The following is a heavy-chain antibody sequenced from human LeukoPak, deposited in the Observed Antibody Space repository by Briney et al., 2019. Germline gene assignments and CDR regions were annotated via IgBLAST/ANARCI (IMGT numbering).Heavy chain of an antibody. CDR1: GFTFSGYW. Sequence: GGSLRLSCAASGFTFSGYWMSWVRQAPGKGPEWVANIKQDGSEIYYVDSVKGRFTISRDNAKNSLFLQMNSLRAEDTAVYYCAKGYSSGWGRAFDIWGQGTMVTVSS. CDR2: IKQDGSEI. J-gene: IGHJ3*02. CDR3: AKGYSSGWGRAFDI. D-gene: IGHD6-19*01. V-gene: IGHV3-7*01.